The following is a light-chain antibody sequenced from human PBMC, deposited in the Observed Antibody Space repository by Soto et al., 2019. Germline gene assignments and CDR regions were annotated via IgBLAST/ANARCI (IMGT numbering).Light chain of an antibody. CDR2: QVS. J-gene: IGLJ3*02. V-gene: IGLV2-11*01. CDR3: SLKTSSATWV. Sequence: QSALTQPRSVSGSPGQSVTISCTGTSSDVGGYNYVSWYQQHPGKAPKLLIYQVSNRPSGVPDRFSGSKSGNTASLTISGLQAEDEADYYCSLKTSSATWVFGGGTKVTVL. CDR1: SSDVGGYNY.